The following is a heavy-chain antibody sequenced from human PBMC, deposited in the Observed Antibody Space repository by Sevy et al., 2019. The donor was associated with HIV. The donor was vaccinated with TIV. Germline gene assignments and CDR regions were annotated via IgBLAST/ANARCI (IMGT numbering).Heavy chain of an antibody. CDR1: GFTFTNYG. Sequence: GGYLRLYCAASGFTFTNYGMHWVRQAPGKGLACVSGMSNSGANTYYADSVRGRFTVSRDNSKNTVYLQLNSLRAEDTAIYYCAKEWTLLSDWYGEFDYWGQGTLVTVSS. V-gene: IGHV3-23*01. J-gene: IGHJ4*02. D-gene: IGHD3-9*01. CDR2: MSNSGANT. CDR3: AKEWTLLSDWYGEFDY.